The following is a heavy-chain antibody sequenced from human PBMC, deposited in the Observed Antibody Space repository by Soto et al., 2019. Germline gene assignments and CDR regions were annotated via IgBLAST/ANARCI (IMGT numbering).Heavy chain of an antibody. D-gene: IGHD1-26*01. CDR1: GFIFSSYT. J-gene: IGHJ4*02. CDR3: ARAPSGSYPEFDY. V-gene: IGHV3-30-3*01. CDR2: ITYDGSNQ. Sequence: QVQLVESGGGVVQPGRSLRLSCAASGFIFSSYTMHWVRQAPGKGLEWAGVITYDGSNQYYADSVKGRFTISRDNSRNMLFLQMNSLRPDDTAVYYCARAPSGSYPEFDYWGQGTLVTVFS.